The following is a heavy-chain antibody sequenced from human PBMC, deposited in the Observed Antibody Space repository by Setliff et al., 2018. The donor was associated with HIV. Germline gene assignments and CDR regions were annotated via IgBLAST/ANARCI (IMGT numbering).Heavy chain of an antibody. V-gene: IGHV4-61*05. D-gene: IGHD3-10*01. J-gene: IGHJ5*01. CDR3: ARRAVQDSTITTSNWFDS. Sequence: SETLTLTCTVSGGSISSSTYYWGWIRQPPGMGLEWIGYIYSNGGTYYYPSLKSRVTMSTDTSKNQFSLSLNSATAADTAVYYCARRAVQDSTITTSNWFDSWGQGILVTVSS. CDR2: IYSNGGT. CDR1: GGSISSSTYY.